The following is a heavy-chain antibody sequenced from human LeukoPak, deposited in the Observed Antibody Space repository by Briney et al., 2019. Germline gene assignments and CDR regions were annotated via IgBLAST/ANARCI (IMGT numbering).Heavy chain of an antibody. CDR2: ISSSGSTI. Sequence: GGSLTLSCAASGFTFSSYEMNWVRQAPGKGLEWVSYISSSGSTIYYADSVKGRFTISRDNAKNSLYLQRSSLRAEDTAVYYCAELGITMIGGVWGKGTTVTISS. J-gene: IGHJ6*04. V-gene: IGHV3-48*03. D-gene: IGHD3-10*02. CDR1: GFTFSSYE. CDR3: AELGITMIGGV.